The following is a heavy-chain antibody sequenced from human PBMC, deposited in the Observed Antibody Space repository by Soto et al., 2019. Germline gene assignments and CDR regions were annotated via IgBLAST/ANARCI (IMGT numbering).Heavy chain of an antibody. Sequence: SETLSLTCGVSGYSISSGYYWGWIRQPPGKGLEWIGSVYHSGTTYYNPSLKSRVTISLDTSKNQLSLRLTSVTAADTAMYFCTRSLYSSSWYAGSWGQGTLVTVSS. CDR3: TRSLYSSSWYAGS. J-gene: IGHJ4*02. D-gene: IGHD6-13*01. CDR2: VYHSGTT. CDR1: GYSISSGYY. V-gene: IGHV4-38-2*01.